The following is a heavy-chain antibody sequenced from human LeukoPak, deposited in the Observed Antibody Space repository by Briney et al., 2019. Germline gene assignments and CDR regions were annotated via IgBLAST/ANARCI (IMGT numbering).Heavy chain of an antibody. J-gene: IGHJ4*02. CDR3: ARVRWQQLGYFDY. CDR2: IYYSGST. Sequence: SETLSLTCTVSGGSISSSSYYWGWIRQPPGKGLEWIGSIYYSGSTYYNPSLKSRVTISVDTSKNQFSLKLSSVTAADTAVYFCARVRWQQLGYFDYWGQGTLVTVSS. V-gene: IGHV4-39*01. D-gene: IGHD5-24*01. CDR1: GGSISSSSYY.